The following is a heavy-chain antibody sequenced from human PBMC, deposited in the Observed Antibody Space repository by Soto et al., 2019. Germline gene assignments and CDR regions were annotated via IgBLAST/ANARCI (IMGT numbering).Heavy chain of an antibody. CDR3: ARDRGVVVVGGDY. J-gene: IGHJ4*02. CDR2: IIPILGIA. CDR1: GGTFSSYT. V-gene: IGHV1-69*08. D-gene: IGHD2-15*01. Sequence: QVQLVQSGAEVKKPGSSVKVSCKASGGTFSSYTISWVRQAPGQGREWMGRIIPILGIANYAQKFQGRVTITEDKSTSTAYMELSSLRSEDTAVYYCARDRGVVVVGGDYWGQGTLVTVSS.